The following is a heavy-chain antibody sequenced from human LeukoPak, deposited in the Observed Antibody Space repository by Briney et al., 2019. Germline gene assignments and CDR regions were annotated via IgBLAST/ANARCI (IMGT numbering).Heavy chain of an antibody. CDR1: GFTFSSYS. J-gene: IGHJ4*02. Sequence: SGGSLRLSCAASGFTFSSYSMNWVRQAPGKGLEWVSSISSSSSYIYYADSVKGRFTIPRDNAKNSLYLQMNSLRAEDTAVYYCARDSDYGDYFDYWGQGTLVTVSS. D-gene: IGHD4-17*01. V-gene: IGHV3-21*01. CDR2: ISSSSSYI. CDR3: ARDSDYGDYFDY.